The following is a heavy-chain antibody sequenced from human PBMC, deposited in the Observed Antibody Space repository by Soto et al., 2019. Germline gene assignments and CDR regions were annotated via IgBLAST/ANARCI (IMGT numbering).Heavy chain of an antibody. J-gene: IGHJ4*02. D-gene: IGHD6-13*01. V-gene: IGHV3-7*01. Sequence: PGGSLRLSCAASGFTFSTYWMSWVRQAPGKGLEWVANIKQDGSEKYYVDSVKGRFTIYRDNAKMSLYLQMNSLRAEDTAVYYCASLYSSAWSNYFDYWGQGTLVTVSS. CDR2: IKQDGSEK. CDR3: ASLYSSAWSNYFDY. CDR1: GFTFSTYW.